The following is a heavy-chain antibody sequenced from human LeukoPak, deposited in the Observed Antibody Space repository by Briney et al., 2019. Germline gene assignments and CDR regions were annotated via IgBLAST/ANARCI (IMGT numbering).Heavy chain of an antibody. V-gene: IGHV3-21*01. CDR1: GFMLSGSA. D-gene: IGHD4-17*01. J-gene: IGHJ4*02. CDR2: INDAGSHI. CDR3: ARDPAHYLRYGYFDY. Sequence: GSLRLSCAASGFMLSGSAMNWVRQAPGKGLEWVSSINDAGSHIYYTDSVKGRFTISRDNAKNSLYLQMNSLRAEDSALYYCARDPAHYLRYGYFDYWGQGTLVTVSS.